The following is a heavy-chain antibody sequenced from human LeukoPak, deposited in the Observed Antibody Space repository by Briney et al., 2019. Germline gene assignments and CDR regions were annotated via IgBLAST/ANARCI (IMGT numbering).Heavy chain of an antibody. CDR1: GGSISTGGYS. CDR3: VRGSTLRHYQY. CDR2: IYYSGST. Sequence: SETLSLTCSVSGGSISTGGYSWGWIRQPPGKGLEWIGSIYYSGSTYYNPSLKSRVTVSVDTSKNQFSLKLSSVTAADTAVYYCVRGSTLRHYQYWGQGTLVTVSS. D-gene: IGHD3-16*01. V-gene: IGHV4-39*01. J-gene: IGHJ4*02.